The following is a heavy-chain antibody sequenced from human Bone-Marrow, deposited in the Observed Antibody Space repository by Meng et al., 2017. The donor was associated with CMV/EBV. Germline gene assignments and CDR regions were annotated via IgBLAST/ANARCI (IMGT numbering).Heavy chain of an antibody. D-gene: IGHD6-13*01. CDR1: GGTFSSYA. V-gene: IGHV1-69*05. CDR3: ARDVIIAAAGTRRAPRLDNWFDP. Sequence: SVKVSCKASGGTFSSYAISWVRQAPGQGLEWMGGIIPIFGTANYAQKFQGRVTITTDESTSTAYMELSSLRSEDTAVYYCARDVIIAAAGTRRAPRLDNWFDPWGQGTLVTFSS. CDR2: IIPIFGTA. J-gene: IGHJ5*02.